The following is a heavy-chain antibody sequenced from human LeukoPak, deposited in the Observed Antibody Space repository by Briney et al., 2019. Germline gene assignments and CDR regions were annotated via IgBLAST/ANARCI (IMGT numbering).Heavy chain of an antibody. V-gene: IGHV5-51*01. Sequence: GESLKISCQGSGYSFTTYWIVWVRQMPGKGLEWMGIIYPDDSDTRYSPSFQGQVTISADKSTGTAYLQWRGLKASDTAIYYCARHGSGTSPRFYYYYMDVWGKGTTVTVSS. CDR2: IYPDDSDT. CDR1: GYSFTTYW. J-gene: IGHJ6*03. D-gene: IGHD2-2*01. CDR3: ARHGSGTSPRFYYYYMDV.